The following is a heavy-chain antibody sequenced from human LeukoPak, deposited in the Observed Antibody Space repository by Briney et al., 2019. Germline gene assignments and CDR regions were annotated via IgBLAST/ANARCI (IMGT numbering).Heavy chain of an antibody. J-gene: IGHJ6*03. V-gene: IGHV4-34*01. CDR1: GGSFSGYY. Sequence: SETLSLTCAVYGGSFSGYYWSWIRQPPGKGLEWIGEINHSGSTNYNPSLKSRVTISVDTAKNQFSLKLSSVTAADTAVYYCARTLLTIFGVVMGYMDVWGKGTTVTVSS. D-gene: IGHD3-3*01. CDR3: ARTLLTIFGVVMGYMDV. CDR2: INHSGST.